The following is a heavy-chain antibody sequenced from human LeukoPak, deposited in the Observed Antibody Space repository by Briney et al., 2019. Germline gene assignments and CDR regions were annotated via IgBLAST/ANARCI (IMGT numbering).Heavy chain of an antibody. J-gene: IGHJ4*02. D-gene: IGHD3-9*01. CDR3: ARDQGLLRYFDWLSRDGAFDY. CDR2: ISGSGGST. Sequence: PGGSLRLSCAASGFTFSSYAMSWVRQAPGKGLEWVSAISGSGGSTYYADSVKGRFTISRDNAKNSLYLQMNSLRAEDTAVYYCARDQGLLRYFDWLSRDGAFDYWGQGTLVTVSS. CDR1: GFTFSSYA. V-gene: IGHV3-23*01.